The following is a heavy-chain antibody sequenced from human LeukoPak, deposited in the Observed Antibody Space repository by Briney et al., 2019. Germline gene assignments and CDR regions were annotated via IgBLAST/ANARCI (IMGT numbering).Heavy chain of an antibody. CDR3: ARDTRSCSSTSCYGEKNYYYYYGMDV. CDR2: VSSSSSYI. CDR1: GFTFSSYS. V-gene: IGHV3-21*01. Sequence: GGSLRLSCAASGFTFSSYSMNWVRQAPGKGLEWVASVSSSSSYIYYADSVKGRFTISRDNAKNSLYLQMNSLRAEDTAVYYCARDTRSCSSTSCYGEKNYYYYYGMDVWGQETTVTVSS. J-gene: IGHJ6*02. D-gene: IGHD2-2*01.